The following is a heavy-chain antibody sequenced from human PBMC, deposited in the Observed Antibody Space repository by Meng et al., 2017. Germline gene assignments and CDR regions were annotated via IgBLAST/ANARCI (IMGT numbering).Heavy chain of an antibody. D-gene: IGHD5-12*01. V-gene: IGHV4-59*01. CDR1: GGSISSYY. CDR2: IYYSGST. Sequence: SETLSLTCTVSGGSISSYYWRWIRQPPGKGLEWIGYIYYSGSTNYNPSLKGRVTISVDTSKNQFSLKLSFVTAAATAVYSCARKGPYSGYDSYYFDYWGQGTLVTVSS. J-gene: IGHJ4*02. CDR3: ARKGPYSGYDSYYFDY.